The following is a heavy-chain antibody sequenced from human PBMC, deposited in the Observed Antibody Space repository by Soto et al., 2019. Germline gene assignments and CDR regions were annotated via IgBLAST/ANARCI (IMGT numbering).Heavy chain of an antibody. V-gene: IGHV4-59*08. Sequence: QVQLQESGPGLVKPSETLSLTCTVSGGSISSDYWSWIRQPPGKGLEWIGYIYNSVSTNYNPSLKSRGRISVDTSKPQFSLQLSSVTAADPPVYYCAIYSSIGAYAGYWGQGTLVTVSS. J-gene: IGHJ4*02. D-gene: IGHD2-2*01. CDR3: AIYSSIGAYAGY. CDR2: IYNSVST. CDR1: GGSISSDY.